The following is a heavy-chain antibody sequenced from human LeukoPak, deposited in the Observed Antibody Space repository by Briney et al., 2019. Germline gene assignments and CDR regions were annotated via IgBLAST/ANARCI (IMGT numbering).Heavy chain of an antibody. CDR2: ISSSSSYT. D-gene: IGHD4-17*01. J-gene: IGHJ3*02. V-gene: IGHV3-11*03. CDR3: AKARLRNDAFDI. Sequence: PGGSLRLSCAASGFAFSDYYMNWIRQAPGKGLEWVSYISSSSSYTNYADSVKGRFTISRDSAKNSLYLQMNSLRAEDTAVYYCAKARLRNDAFDIWGQGTRVTVSS. CDR1: GFAFSDYY.